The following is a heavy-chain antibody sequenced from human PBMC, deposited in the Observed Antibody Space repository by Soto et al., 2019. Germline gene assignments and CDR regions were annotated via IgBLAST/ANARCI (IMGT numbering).Heavy chain of an antibody. V-gene: IGHV3-7*03. Sequence: GGSLRLSCEASGFTFSSYWMSWVRQALGKGLEWVANIKKDGSEKFYVDSVMGRFAISRDNAKNSLYLQMDSLRADDTAVYYCARGLLTFGGVIVVAFDFWGLGTLVTVSS. CDR1: GFTFSSYW. J-gene: IGHJ4*02. CDR3: ARGLLTFGGVIVVAFDF. D-gene: IGHD3-16*02. CDR2: IKKDGSEK.